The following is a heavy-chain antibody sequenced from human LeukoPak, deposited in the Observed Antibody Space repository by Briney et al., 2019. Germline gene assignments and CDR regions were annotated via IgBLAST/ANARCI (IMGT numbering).Heavy chain of an antibody. J-gene: IGHJ3*02. CDR3: ARGGRFGGHDAFDI. D-gene: IGHD3-10*01. CDR2: ISSSDTYI. Sequence: GALRLSCAASGFTFSSYSMNWVRQAPGKGLEWVSSISSSDTYIYHADSVKGRFTISRDNAKNSLYLQMNSLRVEDTAVYYCARGGRFGGHDAFDIWGQGTMVTVSS. V-gene: IGHV3-21*01. CDR1: GFTFSSYS.